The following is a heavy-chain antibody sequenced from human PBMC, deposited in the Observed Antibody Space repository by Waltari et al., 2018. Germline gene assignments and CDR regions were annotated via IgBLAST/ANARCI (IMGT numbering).Heavy chain of an antibody. V-gene: IGHV4-30-4*08. J-gene: IGHJ4*02. CDR3: ARVPRYFDWLPPLDY. D-gene: IGHD3-9*01. Sequence: QVQLQESGPGLVQPSQTLSLTCPVSGCSISSGYYYWSWIRQPPGKGLEWIGYIYYSGSTYYNPPLKSRVTISVDTSKNQFSLKLSSVTAADTAVYYCARVPRYFDWLPPLDYWGQGTLVTVSS. CDR2: IYYSGST. CDR1: GCSISSGYYY.